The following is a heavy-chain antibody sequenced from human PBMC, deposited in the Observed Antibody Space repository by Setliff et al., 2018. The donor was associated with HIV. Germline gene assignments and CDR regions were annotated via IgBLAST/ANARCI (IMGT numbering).Heavy chain of an antibody. CDR1: GGSFTSRSYY. D-gene: IGHD3-3*01. J-gene: IGHJ3*02. Sequence: LSLTCTVSGGSFTSRSYYWGWIRQPPGKGLEWIGSIFYSGITYYNPSLKSRVTISVDTSKNQFSLNLTSVTAADTAVYYCARSKAFYDFWGGYYTHGAFKIWGLGTMVTVSS. CDR2: IFYSGIT. V-gene: IGHV4-39*01. CDR3: ARSKAFYDFWGGYYTHGAFKI.